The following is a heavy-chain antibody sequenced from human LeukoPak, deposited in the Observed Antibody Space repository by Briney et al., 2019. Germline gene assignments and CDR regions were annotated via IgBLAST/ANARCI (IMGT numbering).Heavy chain of an antibody. Sequence: GGSLRLSCTASGFTFSNGWMNWVRQAPGKGLEWGGRVKSKANGGTIDYAAPVRGRVTISRDDSKNTVYLQMNSLKTEDTAVYYCSTGRGDFLDYWGQGTLVTVSS. CDR3: STGRGDFLDY. D-gene: IGHD4-17*01. CDR1: GFTFSNGW. V-gene: IGHV3-15*01. CDR2: VKSKANGGTI. J-gene: IGHJ4*02.